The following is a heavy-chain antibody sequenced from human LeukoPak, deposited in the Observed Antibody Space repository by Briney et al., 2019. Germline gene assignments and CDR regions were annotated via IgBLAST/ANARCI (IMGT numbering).Heavy chain of an antibody. CDR2: ISYDGSNK. CDR3: AKDSGGIVGATEDY. D-gene: IGHD1-26*01. V-gene: IGHV3-30*18. J-gene: IGHJ4*02. Sequence: GGSQRLSCAASGFTVSSYGMHWVRQAPGKGLEWVAVISYDGSNKYYADSVKGRFTISRDNSKNTLYLQMNSLRAEDTAVYYCAKDSGGIVGATEDYWGQGTLVTVSS. CDR1: GFTVSSYG.